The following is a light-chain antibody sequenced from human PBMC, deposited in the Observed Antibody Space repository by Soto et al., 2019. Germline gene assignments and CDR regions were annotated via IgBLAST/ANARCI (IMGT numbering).Light chain of an antibody. V-gene: IGKV3-20*01. CDR1: QSVSSSY. CDR2: GAS. Sequence: EMVLTQSPGTLSLSPGERATLSCRASQSVSSSYLAWYQQKPGQAPRLLIYGASSRATGIPDRFSGSGSGTDFTLTISRLEPEDFAVYYCQQSGSSLFTFGPGTKVDIK. CDR3: QQSGSSLFT. J-gene: IGKJ3*01.